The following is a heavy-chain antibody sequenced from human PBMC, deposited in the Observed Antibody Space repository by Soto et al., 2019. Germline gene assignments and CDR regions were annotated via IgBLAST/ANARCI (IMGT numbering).Heavy chain of an antibody. D-gene: IGHD3-3*01. CDR1: GFSLSNARMG. Sequence: QVTLKESGPVLVNPTETLTLTCTVSGFSLSNARMGVSWIRQPPGKALEWLAHIFSNDEKSYSTSLKSRLTISKDTSKSQVVLTMTNMDPVDTATYYCARIRGTYYDFWSGYYPNWFDPWGQGTLVTVSS. CDR2: IFSNDEK. J-gene: IGHJ5*02. CDR3: ARIRGTYYDFWSGYYPNWFDP. V-gene: IGHV2-26*01.